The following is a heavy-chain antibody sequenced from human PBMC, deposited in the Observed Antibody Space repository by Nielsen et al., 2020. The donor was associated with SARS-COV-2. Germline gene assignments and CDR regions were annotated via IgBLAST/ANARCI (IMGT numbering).Heavy chain of an antibody. CDR3: ARDSGSYYGWFDP. Sequence: GESLKISCAASGFTFSSYGMHWVRQAPGKGLEWVAVIWHDGSNKYYADSVKGRFTISRDNSKNTLYLQMNSLRAEDTAVYYCARDSGSYYGWFDPWGQGTLVTVSS. CDR2: IWHDGSNK. V-gene: IGHV3-33*08. D-gene: IGHD1-26*01. CDR1: GFTFSSYG. J-gene: IGHJ5*02.